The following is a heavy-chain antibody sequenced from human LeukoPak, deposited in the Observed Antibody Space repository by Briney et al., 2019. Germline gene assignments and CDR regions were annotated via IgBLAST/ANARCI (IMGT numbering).Heavy chain of an antibody. CDR3: ARGAPCGGDCSSWFDP. D-gene: IGHD2-21*02. Sequence: GGSLRLSCAASGFSVTSNHMNWVRQAPGKGLEWVSIIYTGGTTHYADSLNDRFTISRDDSITTLYLQMNSLRAEDTAVYYCARGAPCGGDCSSWFDPWGQGTPVTVSS. CDR1: GFSVTSNH. V-gene: IGHV3-66*01. CDR2: IYTGGTT. J-gene: IGHJ5*02.